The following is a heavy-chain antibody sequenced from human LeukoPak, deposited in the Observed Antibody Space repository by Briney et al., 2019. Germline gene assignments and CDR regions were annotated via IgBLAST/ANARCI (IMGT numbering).Heavy chain of an antibody. CDR3: ARDRLIRGVYNY. Sequence: GSIHYYATPHYTPSLESRVPISVDTSRNQFSLMMNSVTAADTAVYFCARDRLIRGVYNYWGQGTLVTVSS. J-gene: IGHJ4*02. D-gene: IGHD3-10*01. V-gene: IGHV4-39*07. CDR2: IHYYATP.